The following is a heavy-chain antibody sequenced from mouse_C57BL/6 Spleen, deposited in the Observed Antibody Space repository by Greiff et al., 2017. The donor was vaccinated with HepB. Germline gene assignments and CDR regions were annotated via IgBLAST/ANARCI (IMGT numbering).Heavy chain of an antibody. CDR2: IYPGDGDT. D-gene: IGHD2-3*01. V-gene: IGHV1-80*01. J-gene: IGHJ1*03. CDR3: ARGCDGYYGYFDV. CDR1: GYAFSSYW. Sequence: QVQLKESGAELVKPGASVKISCKASGYAFSSYWMNWVKQRPGKGLEWIGQIYPGDGDTNYNGKFKGKATLTADKSSSTAYMQLSSLTSEDSAVYFCARGCDGYYGYFDVWGTGTTVTVSS.